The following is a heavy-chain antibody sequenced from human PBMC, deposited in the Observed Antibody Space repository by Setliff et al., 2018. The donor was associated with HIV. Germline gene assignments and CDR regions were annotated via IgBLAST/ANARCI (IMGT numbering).Heavy chain of an antibody. V-gene: IGHV3-15*01. Sequence: LSCSAAGFPFSNAWMTWMRQAPRKGLEWVARIRNKKNGGTTYYAEPVEGRFTRSRDASKNTLSLQMNSLKTEDTAIYYCTTDLGSGRFSLNNNWGQGTLVTVSS. CDR3: TTDLGSGRFSLNNN. CDR2: IRNKKNGGTT. CDR1: GFPFSNAW. J-gene: IGHJ4*02. D-gene: IGHD1-26*01.